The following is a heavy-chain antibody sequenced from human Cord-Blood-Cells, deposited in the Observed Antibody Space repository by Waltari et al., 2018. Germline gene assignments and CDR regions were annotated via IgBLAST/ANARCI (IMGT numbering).Heavy chain of an antibody. Sequence: EVQLVESGGGLVQPGGSLRLSCAASGFTFSSYWMSWVRQAPGKGLEWVDNIKQDGSEKYYVDSGKGRFTISRDNAKNSLYLQMNSLRAEDTAVYYCAREESSSWPNWFDPWGQGTLVTVSS. D-gene: IGHD6-13*01. V-gene: IGHV3-7*01. CDR1: GFTFSSYW. CDR3: AREESSSWPNWFDP. J-gene: IGHJ5*02. CDR2: IKQDGSEK.